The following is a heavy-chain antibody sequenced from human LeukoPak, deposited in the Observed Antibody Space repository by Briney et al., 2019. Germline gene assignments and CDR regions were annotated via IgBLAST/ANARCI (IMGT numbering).Heavy chain of an antibody. CDR3: ARDDFRIAAAGTSPQGQYYYYGMDV. Sequence: PGGSLRLSCAASGFTVSSNYMSWVRQAPGKGLEWVSVIYSGGSTYYADSVKGRFTISRDNSKNTLYLQMNSLRAEDTAVYYCARDDFRIAAAGTSPQGQYYYYGMDVWGQGTTVTVSS. D-gene: IGHD6-13*01. CDR2: IYSGGST. J-gene: IGHJ6*02. CDR1: GFTVSSNY. V-gene: IGHV3-66*01.